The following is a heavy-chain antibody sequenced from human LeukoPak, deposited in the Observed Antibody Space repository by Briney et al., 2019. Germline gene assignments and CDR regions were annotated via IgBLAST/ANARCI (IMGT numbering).Heavy chain of an antibody. D-gene: IGHD3-9*01. V-gene: IGHV3-30-3*01. CDR3: ASSSFRYYDILTELSY. Sequence: GRSLRLSCAASGFTFSSYAMHWVRQAPGKGLEWVAVISYDGSNKYYADSVKGRFTISRDNSKNTLYLQMNSLRAEDTAVYYCASSSFRYYDILTELSYWGQGTLVTVSS. CDR2: ISYDGSNK. J-gene: IGHJ4*02. CDR1: GFTFSSYA.